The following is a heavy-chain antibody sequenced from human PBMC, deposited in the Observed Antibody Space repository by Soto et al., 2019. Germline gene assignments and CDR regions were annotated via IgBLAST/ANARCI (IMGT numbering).Heavy chain of an antibody. J-gene: IGHJ4*02. D-gene: IGHD2-15*01. CDR3: ARLRGYCSGGSCYGSFDY. CDR1: GYSFTNYW. Sequence: EVQLVQSGAEVKKPGESLKISCKGSGYSFTNYWIGWVRQMPGKGLEWMGIIYPGDSNTRYSPSFQGQVTISADKSISTAYLQWSSLKASDTAMYYCARLRGYCSGGSCYGSFDYWGQGTLVTVSS. V-gene: IGHV5-51*03. CDR2: IYPGDSNT.